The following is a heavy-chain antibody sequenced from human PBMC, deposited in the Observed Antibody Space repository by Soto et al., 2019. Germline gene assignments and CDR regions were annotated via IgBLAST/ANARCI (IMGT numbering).Heavy chain of an antibody. J-gene: IGHJ4*02. Sequence: QVQLVESGGGVVQPGRSLRLSCAVSGFTVSTYGMHWVRQAPGKGLEWLAVISRDGGTKYYADSVKGRFTICRDNSRNTLFLEMNSLRGDDMAVYYCTGEVASGYWGQGTLVTVSS. D-gene: IGHD2-8*02. CDR2: ISRDGGTK. V-gene: IGHV3-30*03. CDR1: GFTVSTYG. CDR3: TGEVASGY.